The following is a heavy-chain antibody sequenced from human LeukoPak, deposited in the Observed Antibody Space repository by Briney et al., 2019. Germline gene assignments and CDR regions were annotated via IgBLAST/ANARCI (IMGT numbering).Heavy chain of an antibody. CDR3: ARDYLLRRGLGY. J-gene: IGHJ4*02. CDR1: GFTFNNYA. CDR2: ITGSGAYT. Sequence: GGSLRLSCTASGFTFNNYAMTWVRQAPGKGLEWVSAITGSGAYTNYADSVKGRFTISRDNAKNSLYLQMNSLRAEDTAVYYCARDYLLRRGLGYWGQGTLVTVSS. V-gene: IGHV3-23*01. D-gene: IGHD2-15*01.